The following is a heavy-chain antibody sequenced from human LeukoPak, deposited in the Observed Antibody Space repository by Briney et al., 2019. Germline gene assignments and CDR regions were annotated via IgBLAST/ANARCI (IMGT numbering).Heavy chain of an antibody. CDR1: GYTFTSYG. CDR3: VRDLGISGWYAPPLGYFDS. Sequence: ASVKVSCKASGYTFTSYGISWVRQAPGQGLEWMGWINPKSGGTNYAQQFQDRVTMTRDTSISSTYMGLSRLKSDDTAVYYCVRDLGISGWYAPPLGYFDSWGQGTLVTVSS. V-gene: IGHV1-2*02. D-gene: IGHD6-19*01. CDR2: INPKSGGT. J-gene: IGHJ4*02.